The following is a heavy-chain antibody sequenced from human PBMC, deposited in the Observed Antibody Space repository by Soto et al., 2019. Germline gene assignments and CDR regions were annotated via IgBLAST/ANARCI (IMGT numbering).Heavy chain of an antibody. CDR2: TNPSDGST. V-gene: IGHV1-46*01. J-gene: IGHJ4*02. CDR1: GYSLTSYY. CDR3: ARSYVTSRPIDF. Sequence: QVQLVQSGAEVRKPGASVKVSCKASGYSLTSYYMHWVRQAPGQGLEWMGITNPSDGSTNYAQTFQGRVAMNSDTSTSTVYMETSSLISEDTAMYYCARSYVTSRPIDFWGQGTLVTVSS. D-gene: IGHD3-10*02.